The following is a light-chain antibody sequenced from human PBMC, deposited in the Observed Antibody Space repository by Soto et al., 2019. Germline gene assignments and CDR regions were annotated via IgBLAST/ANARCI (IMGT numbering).Light chain of an antibody. CDR2: DVT. CDR3: TSYTTSSTYV. J-gene: IGLJ1*01. Sequence: ALTQPASVSGSPGQSIAISCTGTSSDVGAYNYVFWYQQYPGKAPKLIIYDVTNRPSGVPDRFSGSKSGNTASLTISGLQAEDEADYYCTSYTTSSTYVFGTGTKVTVL. CDR1: SSDVGAYNY. V-gene: IGLV2-14*01.